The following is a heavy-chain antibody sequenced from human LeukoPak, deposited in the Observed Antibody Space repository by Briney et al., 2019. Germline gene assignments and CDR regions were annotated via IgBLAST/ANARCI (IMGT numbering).Heavy chain of an antibody. CDR2: IYYSGST. CDR3: ARVGYGDYSAFDI. D-gene: IGHD4-17*01. CDR1: GGSISSYY. J-gene: IGHJ3*02. Sequence: PSETLSLTCTVSGGSISSYYWSWIRQPPGKGLERIGYIYYSGSTNYNPSLKSRVTISVDTSKNQFSLKLSSVTAADTAVYYCARVGYGDYSAFDIWGQGTMVTVSS. V-gene: IGHV4-59*01.